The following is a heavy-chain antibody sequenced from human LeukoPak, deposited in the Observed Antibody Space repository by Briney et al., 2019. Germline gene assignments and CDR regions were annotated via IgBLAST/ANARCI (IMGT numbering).Heavy chain of an antibody. J-gene: IGHJ4*02. CDR3: ARAPRSSSWYSFDY. V-gene: IGHV4-34*01. Sequence: SETLSLTCAVYGGSFSGYYWSWIRQPPGKGLEWIGEINHSGSTNYNPSLKSRVTISVDTSKNQFSLKLSSVTAADTAVYYCARAPRSSSWYSFDYWGQGTLVTVSS. CDR1: GGSFSGYY. CDR2: INHSGST. D-gene: IGHD6-13*01.